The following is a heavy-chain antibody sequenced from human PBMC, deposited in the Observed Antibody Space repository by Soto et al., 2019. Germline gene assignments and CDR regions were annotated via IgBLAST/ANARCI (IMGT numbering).Heavy chain of an antibody. CDR2: ISGSGGST. CDR1: GFTFSNYV. D-gene: IGHD3-22*01. J-gene: IGHJ4*02. CDR3: AKDLILPGYYYDSSGYY. Sequence: EVQLLESGGGLVQPGGSLRLSCAASGFTFSNYVMSWVRQAPGKGLEWVSAISGSGGSTYYADSVKGRFTISRDNSKNTLYLQMIRLRAEDTAVYYCAKDLILPGYYYDSSGYYWGQGTLVTVSS. V-gene: IGHV3-23*01.